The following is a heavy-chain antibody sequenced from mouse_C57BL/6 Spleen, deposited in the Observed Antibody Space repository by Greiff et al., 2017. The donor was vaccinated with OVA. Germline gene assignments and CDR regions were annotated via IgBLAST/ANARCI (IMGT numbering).Heavy chain of an antibody. Sequence: VQGVESGPGLVQPSQSLSITCTVSGFSLTSYGVHWVRQSPGKGLEWLGVIWSGGSTDYNAAFISRLSISKDNSKSQVFFKMNSLQADDTAIYYCARNGDGNYVSAWFAYWGQGTLVTVSA. D-gene: IGHD2-1*01. CDR3: ARNGDGNYVSAWFAY. CDR2: IWSGGST. CDR1: GFSLTSYG. V-gene: IGHV2-2*01. J-gene: IGHJ3*01.